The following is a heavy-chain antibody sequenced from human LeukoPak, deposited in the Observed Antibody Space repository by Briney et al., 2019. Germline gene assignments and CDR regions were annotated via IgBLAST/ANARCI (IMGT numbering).Heavy chain of an antibody. Sequence: PSETLSLTCTVSGYSISSGYYWGWIRQPPGKGLEWIGSIYHSGSTYYNPSLKSRVTISVDTSKNQFSMKLSSVTAADTAVYYCAREGRFYDSSGYLEEDFDYWGQGTLVTVSS. D-gene: IGHD3-22*01. CDR3: AREGRFYDSSGYLEEDFDY. V-gene: IGHV4-38-2*02. CDR1: GYSISSGYY. J-gene: IGHJ4*02. CDR2: IYHSGST.